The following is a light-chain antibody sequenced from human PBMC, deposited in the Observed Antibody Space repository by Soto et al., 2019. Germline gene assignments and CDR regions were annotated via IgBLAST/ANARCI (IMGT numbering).Light chain of an antibody. CDR2: DVN. CDR3: SSYTGSSTFV. CDR1: SSDVGGYNY. J-gene: IGLJ1*01. Sequence: QSVLTQPASVSGSPGQSSPLSCTGTSSDVGGYNYVSWYQQLPGKAPKLMIYDVNNRPSGVSNRFSGSKSGNTASLTISGLQAEDEADYYCSSYTGSSTFVFGTGTKVTVL. V-gene: IGLV2-14*01.